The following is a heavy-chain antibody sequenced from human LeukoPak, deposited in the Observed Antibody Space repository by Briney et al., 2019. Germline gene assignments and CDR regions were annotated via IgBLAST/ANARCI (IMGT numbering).Heavy chain of an antibody. J-gene: IGHJ4*02. CDR3: ARATNFYYDFWSGYEYFDY. CDR1: GFTFSSYS. CDR2: ISSSSSYI. V-gene: IGHV3-21*01. D-gene: IGHD3-3*01. Sequence: GGSLRLSRAASGFTFSSYSMNWVRQAPGKGLEWVSSISSSSSYIYYADSVKGRFTISRDKAKNSLYLQMNSLRADHTAVYYCARATNFYYDFWSGYEYFDYWGQGTLVTVSS.